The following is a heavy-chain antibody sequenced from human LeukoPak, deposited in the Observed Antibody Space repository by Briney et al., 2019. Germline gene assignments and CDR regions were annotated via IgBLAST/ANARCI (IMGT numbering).Heavy chain of an antibody. V-gene: IGHV3-30*02. CDR2: IRYDGSNK. CDR1: GFTFSNYG. CDR3: ARGDNSGPDYYYYMDV. J-gene: IGHJ6*03. Sequence: GGSLRLSCAASGFTFSNYGMHWVRQAPGKGLEWVAFIRYDGSNKYYADSVKGRFTISRDNSKNTLYLQMNSLRAEDTAVYYCARGDNSGPDYYYYMDVWGKGTTVTISS. D-gene: IGHD6-19*01.